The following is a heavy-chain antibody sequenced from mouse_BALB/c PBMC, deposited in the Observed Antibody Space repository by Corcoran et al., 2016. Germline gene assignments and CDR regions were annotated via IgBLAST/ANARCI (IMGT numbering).Heavy chain of an antibody. J-gene: IGHJ4*01. D-gene: IGHD2-10*02. CDR2: IDPANGNT. CDR1: GFNIKDTY. V-gene: IGHV14-3*02. CDR3: ARAGYGPYAMDY. Sequence: EVQLQQSGAELMKPGASVKLSCTASGFNIKDTYMHWVKQRPEQGLEWIGRIDPANGNTKYDPKFQGKATITADTSSNTAYLQLSSLTSEDTAVYYCARAGYGPYAMDYWGQGTSVTVSS.